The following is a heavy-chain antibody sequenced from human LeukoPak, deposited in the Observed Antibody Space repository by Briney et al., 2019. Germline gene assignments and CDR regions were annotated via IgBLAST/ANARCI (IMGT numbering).Heavy chain of an antibody. CDR1: GGSISSGGYY. J-gene: IGHJ6*03. V-gene: IGHV4-30-2*01. CDR3: ARANTSSYYYYMDV. CDR2: IYHSGST. Sequence: SETLSLTCTVSGGSISSGGYYWRWIRQPPGKGLEWIGYIYHSGSTYYNPSLKSRVTISVDRSKNQFSLKLSSVTAADTAVYYCARANTSSYYYYMDVWGKGTTVTVSS. D-gene: IGHD2-2*01.